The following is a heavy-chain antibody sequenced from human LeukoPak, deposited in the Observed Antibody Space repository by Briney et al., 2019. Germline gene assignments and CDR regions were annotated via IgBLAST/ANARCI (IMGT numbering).Heavy chain of an antibody. V-gene: IGHV4-38-2*02. CDR2: IYHSGST. CDR3: ARDVADCSSTSCYSHYYYMDV. D-gene: IGHD2-2*01. CDR1: GYSINSDYY. Sequence: SETLSLTCAVSGYSINSDYYWGWIRQPPGKGPEWIGSIYHSGSTYYNPSLKSRVTISVDTSKNQFSLKLSSVTAADTAVYYCARDVADCSSTSCYSHYYYMDVWGKGTTVTVSS. J-gene: IGHJ6*03.